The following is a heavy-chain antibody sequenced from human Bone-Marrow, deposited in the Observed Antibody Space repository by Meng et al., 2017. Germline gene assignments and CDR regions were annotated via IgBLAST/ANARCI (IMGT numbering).Heavy chain of an antibody. V-gene: IGHV3-7*03. CDR2: IKQDGSEK. J-gene: IGHJ4*02. Sequence: GESLKISCAASGFTFSSYWMSWVRQAPGKGLEWVANIKQDGSEKYYVDSVKGRFTISRDNAKNSLYLQMNSLRAEDTAVYYCAKTGGGYYDSSGYAEVEDYWGQGTLVTVSS. CDR1: GFTFSSYW. D-gene: IGHD3-22*01. CDR3: AKTGGGYYDSSGYAEVEDY.